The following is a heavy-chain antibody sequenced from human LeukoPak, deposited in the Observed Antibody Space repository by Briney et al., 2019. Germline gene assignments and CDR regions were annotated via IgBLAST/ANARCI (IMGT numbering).Heavy chain of an antibody. CDR1: GFTFTNYW. V-gene: IGHV3-7*03. Sequence: GGSLRLSCAAAGFTFTNYWMSWVRQAPGKGLEWVANISSGGSGKYYVASVKGRFTISRDNAKNSLYLQMSTLRVEDTAVYYCASSVVVSPAAPYSWFDSWGQGIQVTVSS. J-gene: IGHJ5*01. CDR3: ASSVVVSPAAPYSWFDS. CDR2: ISSGGSGK. D-gene: IGHD2-2*01.